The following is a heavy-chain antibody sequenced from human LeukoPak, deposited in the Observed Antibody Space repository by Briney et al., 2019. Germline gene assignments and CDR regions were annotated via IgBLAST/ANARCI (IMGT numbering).Heavy chain of an antibody. D-gene: IGHD6-19*01. V-gene: IGHV3-21*04. CDR2: ISSSSYI. Sequence: GGSLRLSCAASGFTFSSYSMNWVRQAPGKGLEWVSSISSSSYIYYADSVKGRFTISRDNSKNTLYLQMNSLRAEDTAVYYCAKESSRGRPYRSLDYWGQGTLVTVSS. CDR3: AKESSRGRPYRSLDY. J-gene: IGHJ4*02. CDR1: GFTFSSYS.